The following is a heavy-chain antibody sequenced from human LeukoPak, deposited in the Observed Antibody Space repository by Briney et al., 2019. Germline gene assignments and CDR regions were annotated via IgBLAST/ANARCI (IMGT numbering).Heavy chain of an antibody. CDR1: GGSISSYY. CDR2: IYYSGST. CDR3: ARHGGYHDYVWGSYRLPDY. J-gene: IGHJ4*02. Sequence: SETLSLTCTVSGGSISSYYWSWIRQPPGKGLEWIGSIYYSGSTYYNPSLKSRVTISVDTSKNQFSLKLSSVTAADTAVYYCARHGGYHDYVWGSYRLPDYWGQGTLVTVSS. V-gene: IGHV4-39*01. D-gene: IGHD3-16*02.